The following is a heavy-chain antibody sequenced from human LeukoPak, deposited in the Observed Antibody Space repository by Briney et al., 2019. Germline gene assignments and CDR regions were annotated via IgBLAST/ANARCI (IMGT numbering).Heavy chain of an antibody. CDR3: ARGYSYGSNWFDP. V-gene: IGHV4-34*01. CDR2: INHSGST. D-gene: IGHD5-18*01. J-gene: IGHJ5*02. CDR1: GGSFSGYY. Sequence: SETLSLTCAVYGGSFSGYYWSWLRQPPGKGLEWIGEINHSGSTNYNPSLKSRVTISADTSKNQFSLKLSSVTAADTAVYYCARGYSYGSNWFDPWGQGTLVTVSS.